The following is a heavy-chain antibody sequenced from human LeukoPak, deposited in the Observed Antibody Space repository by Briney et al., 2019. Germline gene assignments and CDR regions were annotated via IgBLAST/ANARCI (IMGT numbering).Heavy chain of an antibody. CDR3: ARGLGSTYYDFWSGYLPDAFDI. D-gene: IGHD3-3*01. J-gene: IGHJ3*02. CDR1: GFTFSSYA. V-gene: IGHV3-23*01. CDR2: ISGSGGST. Sequence: GGSLRLSCAASGFTFSSYAMSWVRQAPGKGLEWVSAISGSGGSTYYADSVKGRFTISRDNSKNTLYLQMNSLRAEDTAVYYCARGLGSTYYDFWSGYLPDAFDIWGQGTMVTVSS.